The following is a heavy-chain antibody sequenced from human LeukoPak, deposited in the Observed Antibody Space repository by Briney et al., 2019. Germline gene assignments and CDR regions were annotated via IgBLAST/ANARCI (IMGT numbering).Heavy chain of an antibody. CDR1: GYTFTSYY. D-gene: IGHD5-12*01. CDR3: ARDNVDIVATIHFYFDY. V-gene: IGHV1-46*01. J-gene: IGHJ4*02. CDR2: INPSGGST. Sequence: ASVKVSCKASGYTFTSYYMHWMRQAPGQGLEWMGIINPSGGSTSYAQKFQGRVTMTRDTSTSTVYMELSSLRSEDTAVYYCARDNVDIVATIHFYFDYWGQGTLVTVSS.